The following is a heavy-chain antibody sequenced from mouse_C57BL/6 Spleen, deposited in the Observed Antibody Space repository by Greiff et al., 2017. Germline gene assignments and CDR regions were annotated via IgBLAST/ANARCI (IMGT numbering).Heavy chain of an antibody. CDR2: IDPSDSYT. D-gene: IGHD3-2*02. CDR3: ARLPQPYYFDY. CDR1: GYTFTSYW. Sequence: QVQLQQSGAELVKPGASVKLSCKASGYTFTSYWMQWVKQRPGQGLEWIGEIDPSDSYTNYNQKFKGKATLTVDTSSSTAYMQLSSLTSEDSAVYYCARLPQPYYFDYWGQGTTLTVSS. J-gene: IGHJ2*01. V-gene: IGHV1-50*01.